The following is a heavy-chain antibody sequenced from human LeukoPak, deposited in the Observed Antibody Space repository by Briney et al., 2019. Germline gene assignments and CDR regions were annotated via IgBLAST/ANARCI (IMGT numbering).Heavy chain of an antibody. J-gene: IGHJ4*02. D-gene: IGHD7-27*01. Sequence: PGGALRLSCAASGFTFSSYSMNWVRQAPGKGLEWVSSISSSSSYIYYADSVKGRFTISRDNAKNSLYLQMNSLRAEDTAVYYCARVLRTGIFDYWGQGTLVTVSS. CDR1: GFTFSSYS. CDR3: ARVLRTGIFDY. CDR2: ISSSSSYI. V-gene: IGHV3-21*01.